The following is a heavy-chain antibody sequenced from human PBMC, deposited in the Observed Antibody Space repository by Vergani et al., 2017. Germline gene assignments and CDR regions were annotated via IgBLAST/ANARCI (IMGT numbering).Heavy chain of an antibody. CDR2: IFHTGLT. CDR3: ARGRGDNWYFDL. D-gene: IGHD3-10*01. V-gene: IGHV4-38-2*02. CDR1: GGSISRGYF. Sequence: QVQLQESGPGLVKPSETLSLTCTVSGGSISRGYFWGWFRQPPGKGLEWIGNIFHTGLTYRNPSLRSRVAITVDTSRNQFSLKLTSVTAADTAEYYCARGRGDNWYFDLWGRGTLVTVSS. J-gene: IGHJ2*01.